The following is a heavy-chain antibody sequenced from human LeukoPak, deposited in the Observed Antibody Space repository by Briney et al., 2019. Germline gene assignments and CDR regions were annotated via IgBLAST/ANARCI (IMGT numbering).Heavy chain of an antibody. V-gene: IGHV3-21*01. J-gene: IGHJ4*02. CDR1: GFTFSSYS. CDR3: ARRSRDGWYFDY. D-gene: IGHD5-24*01. Sequence: GGSLRLSCAASGFTFSSYSMNWVRQAPGKGLEWVSSISSRSTYIYHADSVKGRFTISRDNAKNSLFLQMNSLRAEDTAVYYCARRSRDGWYFDYWGQGTLVAVSS. CDR2: ISSRSTYI.